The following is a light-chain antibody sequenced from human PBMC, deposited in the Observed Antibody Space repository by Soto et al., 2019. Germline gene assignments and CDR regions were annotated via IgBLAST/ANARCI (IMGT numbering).Light chain of an antibody. J-gene: IGKJ1*01. CDR3: HQYDSYPQT. CDR1: QGISSY. CDR2: AAS. V-gene: IGKV1-8*01. Sequence: AIRMTQSPSSLSASTGDRVTITCRASQGISSYLAWYQKKPGKAPKLLIYAASTLQSGVPSRFSGSGSGTDFTLTISSMQSEDFATYYCHQYDSYPQTFGQGTNVDIK.